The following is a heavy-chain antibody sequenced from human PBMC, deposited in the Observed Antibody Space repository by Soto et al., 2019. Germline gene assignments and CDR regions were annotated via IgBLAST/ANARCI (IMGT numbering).Heavy chain of an antibody. Sequence: SVKVSCKASGGTFSSYATSWVRQAPGQGLEWMGGIIPIFGTANYAQKFQGRVTITADESTSTAYMELSSLRSEDTAVYYCAREATYYYDSSGYYYRFDYWGQGTLVTVSS. CDR3: AREATYYYDSSGYYYRFDY. CDR2: IIPIFGTA. J-gene: IGHJ4*02. V-gene: IGHV1-69*13. D-gene: IGHD3-22*01. CDR1: GGTFSSYA.